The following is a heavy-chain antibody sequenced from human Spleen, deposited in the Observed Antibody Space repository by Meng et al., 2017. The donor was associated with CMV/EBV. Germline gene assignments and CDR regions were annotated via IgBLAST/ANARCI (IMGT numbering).Heavy chain of an antibody. Sequence: SETLSLTCGVSGGSISGSSYYWGWVRQPPGKGLEWIGSIYYSGSTYYNPSLKSRVTISVDTSKNQLSLRLNSVTAADTAIYYCSRGIAAVENWGQGTLVTVSS. D-gene: IGHD6-13*01. CDR3: SRGIAAVEN. V-gene: IGHV4-39*07. CDR1: GGSISGSSYY. J-gene: IGHJ4*02. CDR2: IYYSGST.